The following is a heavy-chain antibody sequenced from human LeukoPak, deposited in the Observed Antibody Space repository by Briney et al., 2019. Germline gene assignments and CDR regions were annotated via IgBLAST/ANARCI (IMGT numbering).Heavy chain of an antibody. J-gene: IGHJ6*03. CDR2: IYYSGST. V-gene: IGHV4-59*08. Sequence: SETLSLTCTVSGGSISSYYWSWIRQPPGKGLEWIGYIYYSGSTNYNPSLKSRVTISVDTSKNQFSLKLSSVTAADTAVYYCARHTYYYGSGSYYKPYYYMDVWGKGTTVTISS. CDR3: ARHTYYYGSGSYYKPYYYMDV. CDR1: GGSISSYY. D-gene: IGHD3-10*01.